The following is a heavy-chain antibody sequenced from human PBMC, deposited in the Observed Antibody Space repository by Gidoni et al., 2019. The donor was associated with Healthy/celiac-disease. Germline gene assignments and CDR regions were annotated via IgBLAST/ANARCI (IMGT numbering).Heavy chain of an antibody. V-gene: IGHV4-39*01. CDR1: GGSISSSSYY. J-gene: IGHJ4*02. D-gene: IGHD1-26*01. CDR2: IYYSGST. CDR3: ARLSGSYFDY. Sequence: QLQLQESGPDLVKPSETLSLTCTVSGGSISSSSYYWGWIRQPPGKGLEWIGSIYYSGSTYYNPSLKSRVTISVDTSKNQFSLKLSSVTAADTAVYYCARLSGSYFDYWGQGTLVTVSS.